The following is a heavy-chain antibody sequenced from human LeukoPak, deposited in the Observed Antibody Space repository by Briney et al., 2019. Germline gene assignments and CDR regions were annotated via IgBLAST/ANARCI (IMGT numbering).Heavy chain of an antibody. CDR2: ISYSGIT. D-gene: IGHD6-13*01. J-gene: IGHJ4*02. Sequence: SETLSLTCTVSGGSVSGYFWSWIRRPPGKGLEWIGYISYSGITNYNPSLKSRVSISVDTSKNQFSLKLSSVTAADTAVYYCARHIAAAGTNWGQGTLVTVSS. CDR3: ARHIAAAGTN. CDR1: GGSVSGYF. V-gene: IGHV4-59*02.